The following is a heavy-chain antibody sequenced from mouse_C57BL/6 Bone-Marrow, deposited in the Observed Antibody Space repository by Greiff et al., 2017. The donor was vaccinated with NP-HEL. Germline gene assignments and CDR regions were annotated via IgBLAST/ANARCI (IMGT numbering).Heavy chain of an antibody. CDR3: ARGGFPPFAY. Sequence: QVQLQQPGAELVMPGASVKLSCKASGYTFTSYWMHWVKQRPGQGLEWIGEIDPSDSYTTYNQKFKGKSTLTVDKSSSTAYMQLSSLTSEDSAVYYCARGGFPPFAYWGQGTLVTGSA. V-gene: IGHV1-69*01. CDR1: GYTFTSYW. CDR2: IDPSDSYT. J-gene: IGHJ3*01.